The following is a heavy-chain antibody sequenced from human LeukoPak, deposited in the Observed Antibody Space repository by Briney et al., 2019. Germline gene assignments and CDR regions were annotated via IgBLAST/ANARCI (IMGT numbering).Heavy chain of an antibody. J-gene: IGHJ4*02. Sequence: SETLSLTCTVSAGSISSHYWSWIRQPAGKGLEWIGRIYTGGSTNYNPSLGSRVTMSIDTYKNQFSLKLSSVTAADTAVYYCARDCTSFSCPLFDYWGQGTLVTVSS. CDR2: IYTGGST. CDR3: ARDCTSFSCPLFDY. V-gene: IGHV4-4*07. D-gene: IGHD2-2*01. CDR1: AGSISSHY.